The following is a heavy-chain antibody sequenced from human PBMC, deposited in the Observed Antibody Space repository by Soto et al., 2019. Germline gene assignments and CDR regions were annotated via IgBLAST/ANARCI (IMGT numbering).Heavy chain of an antibody. J-gene: IGHJ4*02. CDR1: GFTFSSYS. Sequence: EVQLVESGVGLVQPGGSLRLSCAASGFTFSSYSMNWVRQAPGKGLEWVSYISSSSSTIYYADSVKGRFTISRDNAKNSLYLQMNSLRDEDTAVYYCAGTVTTTLTYYFDYWGQGTLVTVSS. CDR2: ISSSSSTI. V-gene: IGHV3-48*02. D-gene: IGHD4-17*01. CDR3: AGTVTTTLTYYFDY.